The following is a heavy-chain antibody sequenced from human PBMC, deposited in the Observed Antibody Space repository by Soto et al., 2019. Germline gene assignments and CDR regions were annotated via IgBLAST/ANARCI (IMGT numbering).Heavy chain of an antibody. V-gene: IGHV3-7*05. CDR1: GFTFSGYW. Sequence: GGSLRLSCAASGFTFSGYWMSWVRQAPGKGLEWVANIKQDGSEKYYVDSVKGRFTISRDNAKNSLYLQMNSLRAEDTAVYYCATQSSGWYWGMIDYWGQGTLVTVSS. J-gene: IGHJ4*02. D-gene: IGHD6-19*01. CDR2: IKQDGSEK. CDR3: ATQSSGWYWGMIDY.